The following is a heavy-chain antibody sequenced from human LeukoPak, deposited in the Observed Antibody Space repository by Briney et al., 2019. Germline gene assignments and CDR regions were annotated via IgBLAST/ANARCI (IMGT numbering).Heavy chain of an antibody. D-gene: IGHD3-9*01. J-gene: IGHJ4*02. CDR2: IYYTRTT. V-gene: IGHV4-59*01. Sequence: SETLSLTCSVSGGSISIYYWTWIRQIPGKGLEWIGYIYYTRTTNYNPLFESRATISVDTSKNQFSLKLTSVTAADTAVYFCARGEDFERYYLDYWGQGTLVTVSS. CDR1: GGSISIYY. CDR3: ARGEDFERYYLDY.